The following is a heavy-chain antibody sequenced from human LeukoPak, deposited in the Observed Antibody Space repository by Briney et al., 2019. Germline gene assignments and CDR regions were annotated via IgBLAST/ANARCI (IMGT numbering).Heavy chain of an antibody. Sequence: GGSLRLSCAASGFTFGDYAMHWVRQAPGEGLEWVSGISKDSRTIVYADSVKGRFTISRDNAKKSLYLQMGSLTSDDTAFYYCAAKEGGTASFDYWGQGTLVTVSP. CDR1: GFTFGDYA. CDR3: AAKEGGTASFDY. CDR2: ISKDSRTI. D-gene: IGHD1-7*01. J-gene: IGHJ4*02. V-gene: IGHV3-9*01.